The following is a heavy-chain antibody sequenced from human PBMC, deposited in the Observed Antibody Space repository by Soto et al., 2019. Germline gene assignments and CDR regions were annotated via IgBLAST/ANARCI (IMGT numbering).Heavy chain of an antibody. CDR2: IYNDGTYA. D-gene: IGHD6-13*01. CDR1: GLTFNMYW. Sequence: GSLSLSGAVSGLTFNMYWMHWVRQVPGKGPVWVARIYNDGTYADYADSVKGRFTISRDNAKDTLYLQMNDLRAEDSALYHCKRGPRATSAGTSAHWGQGTLVTV. J-gene: IGHJ4*02. V-gene: IGHV3-74*01. CDR3: KRGPRATSAGTSAH.